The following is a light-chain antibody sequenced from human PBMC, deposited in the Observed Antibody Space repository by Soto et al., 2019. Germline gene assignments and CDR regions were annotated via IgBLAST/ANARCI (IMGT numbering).Light chain of an antibody. Sequence: EIVMTQSPATLSVSPGERVTLSCRASESLRDNLACYQQKPGQPPRLLIFGAYTRATGIPARCSGSGSGTEFTITITSLQSEDFAVYYCLQYNNSPPWTFGQGTKVEIK. CDR3: LQYNNSPPWT. V-gene: IGKV3-15*01. CDR1: ESLRDN. J-gene: IGKJ1*01. CDR2: GAY.